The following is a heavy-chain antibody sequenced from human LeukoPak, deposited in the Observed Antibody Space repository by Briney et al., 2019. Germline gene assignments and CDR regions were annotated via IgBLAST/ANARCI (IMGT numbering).Heavy chain of an antibody. V-gene: IGHV4-4*02. CDR2: IYHSGGT. Sequence: PSETLSLTCAVSGGSISSTYWWSWVRQPPGKGLEWIGEIYHSGGTNYNPSLKSRVTISVDRSKNQFSLKLSSVTAADTAVYYCARVRRFGEPYFDYWGQGTLVTVSS. J-gene: IGHJ4*02. CDR3: ARVRRFGEPYFDY. D-gene: IGHD3-10*01. CDR1: GGSISSTYW.